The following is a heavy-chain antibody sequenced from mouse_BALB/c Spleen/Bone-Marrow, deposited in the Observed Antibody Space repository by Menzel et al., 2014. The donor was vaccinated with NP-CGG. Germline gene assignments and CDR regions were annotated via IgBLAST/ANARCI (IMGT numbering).Heavy chain of an antibody. CDR2: VWGDGST. CDR3: AATRKYGNPFAY. Sequence: VQLQQSGPGQVAPSQSLSITCTVSGFSLTSYGVSWVRQPPGKGLEWLGVVWGDGSTNYHSALISRLSISKDNSKSQVFLKLKSLQTDDASTYDCAATRKYGNPFAYWGQGTLVTVSA. D-gene: IGHD2-1*01. J-gene: IGHJ3*01. CDR1: GFSLTSYG. V-gene: IGHV2-3*01.